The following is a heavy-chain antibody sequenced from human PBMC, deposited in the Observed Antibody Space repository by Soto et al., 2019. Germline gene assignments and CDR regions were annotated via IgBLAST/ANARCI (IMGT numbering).Heavy chain of an antibody. CDR2: IIPMFDTP. J-gene: IGHJ4*02. CDR3: ARDFSSSSRYCFDF. D-gene: IGHD6-13*01. V-gene: IGHV1-69*06. Sequence: SVKVSCKASGGTFSIYGISWVRQAPGQGLEWMGGIIPMFDTPTYGQKFQGRVTITADKSTSTAYMELSSLTSDDTGVYYCARDFSSSSRYCFDFWGQGSLVTVSP. CDR1: GGTFSIYG.